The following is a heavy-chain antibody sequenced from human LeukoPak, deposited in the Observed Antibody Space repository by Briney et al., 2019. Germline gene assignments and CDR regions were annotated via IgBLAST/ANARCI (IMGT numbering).Heavy chain of an antibody. Sequence: PGGSLRLSCAASGFTFSNYGMNWVRQAPGKGLEWVTAISASGGNTYYADSVKGRFTISRDNAKDTLYLQMNSLRAQDTVLYYCAKERASLLPFDYWGQGTLVTVSS. D-gene: IGHD2-15*01. J-gene: IGHJ4*02. CDR3: AKERASLLPFDY. CDR2: ISASGGNT. V-gene: IGHV3-23*01. CDR1: GFTFSNYG.